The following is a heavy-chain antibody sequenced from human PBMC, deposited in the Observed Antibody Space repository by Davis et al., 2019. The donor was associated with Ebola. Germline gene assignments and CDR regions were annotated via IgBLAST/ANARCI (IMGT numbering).Heavy chain of an antibody. CDR2: TYYTSKWYN. CDR1: GDSVSSSSTG. CDR3: ARGWFRGSMDV. J-gene: IGHJ6*04. Sequence: HSQTLSLTCDISGDSVSSSSTGWNWIRQSPSGGLEWLGRTYYTSKWYNDYAPSLRGRITINPDTSKNQFSLQLSSVTPEDTGLYYCARGWFRGSMDVWGEGTTVTVSS. V-gene: IGHV6-1*01. D-gene: IGHD3-10*01.